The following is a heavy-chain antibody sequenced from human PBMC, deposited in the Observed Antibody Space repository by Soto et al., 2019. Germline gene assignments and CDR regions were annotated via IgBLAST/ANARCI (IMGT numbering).Heavy chain of an antibody. Sequence: EVQLLESGGGLVQPGGSLRLSCAASGFTFSSYTMSWVRQAPGKGLEWVSAMSGSGGSTYNADSVKGRFTISRDNSKNTLYLQMNRLRAEDTAVYYCASGGSSGWKNWFDPWGQGTLVTVSS. CDR2: MSGSGGST. V-gene: IGHV3-23*01. J-gene: IGHJ5*02. CDR3: ASGGSSGWKNWFDP. D-gene: IGHD6-19*01. CDR1: GFTFSSYT.